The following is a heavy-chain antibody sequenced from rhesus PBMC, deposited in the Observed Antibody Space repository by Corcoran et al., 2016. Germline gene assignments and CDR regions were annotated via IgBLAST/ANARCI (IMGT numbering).Heavy chain of an antibody. CDR2: INGNSGTT. CDR3: ARSSAGTDY. Sequence: QVQLQESGPGLVKPSETLALTGAVSGAPFLSYWWAWTRQPPGKGLEWIGEINGNSGTTNYNPSLKSRVTISKDASKNQFSLQLNSVTAADTAVYYCARSSAGTDYWGRGVLVTVSS. CDR1: GAPFLSYW. D-gene: IGHD6-31*01. J-gene: IGHJ4*01. V-gene: IGHV4-80*01.